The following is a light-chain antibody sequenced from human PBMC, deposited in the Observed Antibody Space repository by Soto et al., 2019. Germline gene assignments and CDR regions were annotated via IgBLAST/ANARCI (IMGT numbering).Light chain of an antibody. J-gene: IGKJ5*01. V-gene: IGKV1-9*01. Sequence: DIQLTQSPSFLSASVGDRVTITCRASQGLSSDLAWYQQKPGKAPKLLIYAASTLQSGVPSRFSGSRSGTEFTLTISSLQPEDFATYYCQHLNSYPITFGQGTRLEIK. CDR2: AAS. CDR3: QHLNSYPIT. CDR1: QGLSSD.